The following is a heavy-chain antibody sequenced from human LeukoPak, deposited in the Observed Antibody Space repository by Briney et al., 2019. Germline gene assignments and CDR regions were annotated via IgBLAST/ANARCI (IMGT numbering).Heavy chain of an antibody. V-gene: IGHV1-69*04. CDR2: IIPIFGIA. Sequence: SSVKVSCKASGGTFSSYAISWVRQAPGQGLEWMGRIIPIFGIANYAQKFQGRVTITADKSTSTAYMELSSLRSEDTAVYYCARTLGVGASVYWGQGTLVTVSS. J-gene: IGHJ4*02. CDR1: GGTFSSYA. CDR3: ARTLGVGASVY. D-gene: IGHD1-26*01.